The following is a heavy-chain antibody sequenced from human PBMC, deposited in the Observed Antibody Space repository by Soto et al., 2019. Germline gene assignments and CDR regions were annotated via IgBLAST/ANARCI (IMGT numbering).Heavy chain of an antibody. D-gene: IGHD3-10*01. V-gene: IGHV1-69*12. CDR2: IIPIFGTT. CDR3: TLWFAEPHFLDY. Sequence: QVQLVQSGAEVKKPGSSVKISCKASGGTFSSFGISWVRQAPGQGLEWMGGIIPIFGTTNYAQKFQDRVTITAYDSTSTAFMELSSLKSEDTDVYYCTLWFAEPHFLDYWGQGTLVTVSS. CDR1: GGTFSSFG. J-gene: IGHJ4*02.